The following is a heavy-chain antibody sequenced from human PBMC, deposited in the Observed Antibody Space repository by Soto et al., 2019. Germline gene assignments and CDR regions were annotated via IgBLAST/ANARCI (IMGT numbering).Heavy chain of an antibody. J-gene: IGHJ4*02. CDR3: ARQRTSVVTQAYFDV. CDR1: GYSSISRSYY. V-gene: IGHV4-39*01. CDR2: IYYSGST. Sequence: SDTLALTSPCTGYSSISRSYYLGWIRQPPGKGLEWIGSIYYSGSTYNNPSLRSRVSMSIDTSKDQFSLKLKSVTAADTALYFCARQRTSVVTQAYFDVWGPGSLVTVFS. D-gene: IGHD2-21*02.